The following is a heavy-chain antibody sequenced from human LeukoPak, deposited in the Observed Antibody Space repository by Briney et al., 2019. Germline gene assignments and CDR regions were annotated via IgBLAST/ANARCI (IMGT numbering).Heavy chain of an antibody. CDR3: ARNEYSSSPFDY. V-gene: IGHV3-74*01. Sequence: GGSLRLSCAASGFTFSSYWMHWVRQAPGKGLVWVSRINSDGSSTSYADSVKGRFTISRDNAKNTLYLQMNSLRAEDTAVYYCARNEYSSSPFDYWGQGTLVTVSS. CDR2: INSDGSST. CDR1: GFTFSSYW. D-gene: IGHD6-6*01. J-gene: IGHJ4*02.